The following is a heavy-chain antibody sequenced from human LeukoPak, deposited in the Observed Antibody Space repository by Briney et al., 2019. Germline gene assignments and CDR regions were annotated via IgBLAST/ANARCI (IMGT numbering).Heavy chain of an antibody. CDR1: GGSISSYY. Sequence: SETLSLTCTVSGGSISSYYWSWIRQPPGKGLEWIGYIYYSGSTYYNPSLKSRVTISVDTSKNQFSLKLSSVTAADTAVYYCARSHVYYYYYMDVWGKGTTVTISS. CDR2: IYYSGST. J-gene: IGHJ6*03. V-gene: IGHV4-59*08. CDR3: ARSHVYYYYYMDV.